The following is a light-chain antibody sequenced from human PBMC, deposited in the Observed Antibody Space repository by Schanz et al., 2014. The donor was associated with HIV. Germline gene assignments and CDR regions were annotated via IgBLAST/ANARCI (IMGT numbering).Light chain of an antibody. J-gene: IGKJ2*01. CDR1: HNIGNW. CDR2: QAS. V-gene: IGKV1-5*03. Sequence: DIQMTQSPSTLSASVGDRITITCRASHNIGNWLTWYQQKPGEAPYPLIYQASSLKTGVPSRFSVSGSGTEFTLTISSLQPDDFATYYCQQYDSYPYTFGQGTKLELK. CDR3: QQYDSYPYT.